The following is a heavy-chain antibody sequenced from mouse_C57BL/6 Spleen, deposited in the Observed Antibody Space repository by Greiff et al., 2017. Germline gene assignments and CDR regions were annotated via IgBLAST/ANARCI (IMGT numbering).Heavy chain of an antibody. CDR2: INPNYGTT. J-gene: IGHJ2*01. CDR1: GYSFTDYN. D-gene: IGHD1-1*01. Sequence: EVQLQQSGPELVKPGASVKISCKASGYSFTDYNMNWVKQSNGKSLEWIGVINPNYGTTSHNQKFKGKATLTVDQASSTAYMQLNSLTSEDSAVYYCALITTVVAPLDYWCQGTTLTVSS. CDR3: ALITTVVAPLDY. V-gene: IGHV1-39*01.